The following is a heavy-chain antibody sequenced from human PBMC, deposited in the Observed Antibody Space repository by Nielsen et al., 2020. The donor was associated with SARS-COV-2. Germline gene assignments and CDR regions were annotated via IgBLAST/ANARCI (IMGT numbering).Heavy chain of an antibody. V-gene: IGHV3-21*01. CDR1: GFTFSSYS. CDR2: ISSSSSYI. D-gene: IGHD3-22*01. Sequence: GGSLRLSCAASGFTFSSYSMNWVRQAPGKGLEWVSSISSSSSYIYYADSVKGRFTISRDNAKNSLYLQMNSLRAEDTAVYYCASGPHYYYDSGDDAFDIWGQGTMVTVSS. J-gene: IGHJ3*02. CDR3: ASGPHYYYDSGDDAFDI.